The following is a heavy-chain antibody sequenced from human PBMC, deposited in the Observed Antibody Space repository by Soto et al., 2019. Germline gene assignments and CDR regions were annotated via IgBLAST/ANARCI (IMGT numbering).Heavy chain of an antibody. V-gene: IGHV4-61*01. D-gene: IGHD3-22*01. CDR1: GGSVSSGSYY. CDR2: IYYSGST. CDR3: AREHDSRDYYFDY. Sequence: PSETLSLTCTVSGGSVSSGSYYWSWIRQPPGKGLEWIGYIYYSGSTNYNPSLKSRVTISVDTSKNQFSLKLSSVTAADTAVYYCAREHDSRDYYFDYWGQGTLVTV. J-gene: IGHJ4*02.